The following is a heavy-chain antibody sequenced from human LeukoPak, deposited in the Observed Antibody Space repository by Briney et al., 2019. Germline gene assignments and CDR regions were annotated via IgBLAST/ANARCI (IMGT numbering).Heavy chain of an antibody. D-gene: IGHD3-10*01. CDR1: GGSFSGYY. CDR2: INHSGGT. Sequence: SETLSLTCAVYGGSFSGYYWSWIRQPPGKGLEWIGEINHSGGTNYNPSLKSRVTISVDTSKNQFSLKLSSVTAADTAVYYCARRGGLLWFGEFPFDPWGQGTLVTVSS. CDR3: ARRGGLLWFGEFPFDP. V-gene: IGHV4-34*01. J-gene: IGHJ5*02.